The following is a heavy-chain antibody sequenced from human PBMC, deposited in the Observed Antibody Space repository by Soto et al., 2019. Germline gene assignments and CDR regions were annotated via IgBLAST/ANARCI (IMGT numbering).Heavy chain of an antibody. Sequence: QVPLVQSGAEVKKPGSSVTVSCKASGGTFSSYAIHWVRQAPGQGLEWMGGIIPMYGPAKYAQRFQGRVTITADESTTTVDMELTSLTSQDTAVYYCARVTSMVRGVIDNWFDPWGHGTLVTVSS. D-gene: IGHD3-10*01. V-gene: IGHV1-69*01. J-gene: IGHJ5*02. CDR1: GGTFSSYA. CDR2: IIPMYGPA. CDR3: ARVTSMVRGVIDNWFDP.